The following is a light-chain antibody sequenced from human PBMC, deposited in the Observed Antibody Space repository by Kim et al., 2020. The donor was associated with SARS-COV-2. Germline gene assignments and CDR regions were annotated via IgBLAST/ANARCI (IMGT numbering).Light chain of an antibody. Sequence: DVVLTQSPLSLAVTLGQTASISCRSSQGLVHSDGNIYFHWFHQRPGQSPRRLIFQVSNRDSGVPDRFNGSGSGTAFTLQISRVEAEDVGLYYCMQGTHWPPYTFGQGTKLEI. CDR1: QGLVHSDGNIY. V-gene: IGKV2-30*02. J-gene: IGKJ2*01. CDR3: MQGTHWPPYT. CDR2: QVS.